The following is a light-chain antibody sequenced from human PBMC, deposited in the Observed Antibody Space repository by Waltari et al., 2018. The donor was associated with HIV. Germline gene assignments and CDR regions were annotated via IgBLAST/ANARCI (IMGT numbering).Light chain of an antibody. CDR3: QVWDSSSDHTRV. J-gene: IGLJ2*01. V-gene: IGLV3-21*02. Sequence: YVLTQPPSVSVAPGQTARITCGGNNIGSKSVPWYQQKPGQAPVLVVYDDSDRPSGIPERFSGSNSGNTATLTISRVEAGDEADYYCQVWDSSSDHTRVFGGGTKLTVL. CDR2: DDS. CDR1: NIGSKS.